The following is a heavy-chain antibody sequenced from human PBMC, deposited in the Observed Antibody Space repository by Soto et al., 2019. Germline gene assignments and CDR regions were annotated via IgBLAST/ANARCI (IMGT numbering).Heavy chain of an antibody. CDR3: ARDIYEGITMVRGHFDY. Sequence: ASVKVSCKASGYTFTGYYMHWVRQAPGQGLEWMGWINPNSGGTNYAQKFQGRVTMTRDTSISTAYMELSRLRSDDTAVYYCARDIYEGITMVRGHFDYWGQGTLVTVSS. CDR2: INPNSGGT. D-gene: IGHD3-10*01. CDR1: GYTFTGYY. V-gene: IGHV1-2*02. J-gene: IGHJ4*02.